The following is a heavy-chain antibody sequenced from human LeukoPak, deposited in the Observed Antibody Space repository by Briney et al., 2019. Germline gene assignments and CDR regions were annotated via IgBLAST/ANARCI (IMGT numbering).Heavy chain of an antibody. CDR1: GFTFSNYA. J-gene: IGHJ4*02. CDR3: VKGIAGGPYYFDY. CDR2: ISSNGGST. Sequence: GGSLRLSCSASGFTFSNYAMHWVSQAPGKGLEYVSAISSNGGSTYYADSVKGRFTISRDNSKNTLYLQMSSLRVEDTAVFYCVKGIAGGPYYFDYWGQGTLVTVSS. V-gene: IGHV3-64D*06. D-gene: IGHD6-13*01.